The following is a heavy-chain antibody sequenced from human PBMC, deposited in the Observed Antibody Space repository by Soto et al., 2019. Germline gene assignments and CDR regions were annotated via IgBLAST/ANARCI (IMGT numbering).Heavy chain of an antibody. D-gene: IGHD3-3*01. CDR3: TTDSLVLRFLEWAFDP. Sequence: EVQLVESGGGLVKPGGSLRLSCAASGFTFSSAWMSWVRQAPGKGLEWVGRIKSKTDGGTTDYAAPVKGRFTISRDDSKNTLYLQMNSLKTEDTAVYYCTTDSLVLRFLEWAFDPWGQGTLVTVSS. V-gene: IGHV3-15*01. CDR1: GFTFSSAW. CDR2: IKSKTDGGTT. J-gene: IGHJ5*02.